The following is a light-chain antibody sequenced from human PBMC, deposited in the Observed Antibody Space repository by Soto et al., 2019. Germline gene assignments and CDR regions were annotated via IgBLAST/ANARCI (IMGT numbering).Light chain of an antibody. V-gene: IGKV3-11*01. J-gene: IGKJ1*01. Sequence: EIVLTQSPATLSLSPGERATLSCRASQSVSSYFAWYQQKPGQAPRLLIYDASNMAAGIPARFSGSGSRTDFTLTIGSLEPEDFAIYHCQQSINFPKPFGQGNKVDIK. CDR1: QSVSSY. CDR2: DAS. CDR3: QQSINFPKP.